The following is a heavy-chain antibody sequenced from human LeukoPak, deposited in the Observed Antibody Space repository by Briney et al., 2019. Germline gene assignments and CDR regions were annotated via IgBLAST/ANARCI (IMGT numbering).Heavy chain of an antibody. CDR2: INAGNGNT. Sequence: ASVTVSCKASGYTFTIYGIHWVRQAPGQRLEWMGWINAGNGNTKDSQKFQGRVTVSRDTSASTAYTELSSLRSEDTAVYYCSRSGNHGDFDYWGQGTLVTVSS. V-gene: IGHV1-3*01. J-gene: IGHJ4*02. CDR3: SRSGNHGDFDY. D-gene: IGHD3-10*01. CDR1: GYTFTIYG.